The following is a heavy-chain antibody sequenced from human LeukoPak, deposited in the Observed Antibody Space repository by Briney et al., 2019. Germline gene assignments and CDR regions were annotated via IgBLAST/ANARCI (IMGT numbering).Heavy chain of an antibody. CDR2: IYSGDRT. CDR1: GFSVNNLY. CDR3: ARDGEYSYGYGFDY. D-gene: IGHD5-18*01. J-gene: IGHJ4*02. V-gene: IGHV3-66*01. Sequence: PGGSLRLSCAASGFSVNNLYMSWVRQAPGKGLEWVSVIYSGDRTYYADSVKGRFTISRDTSKNTVYLQMNSLRPEVTAVYYCARDGEYSYGYGFDYWGQGTLVTVSS.